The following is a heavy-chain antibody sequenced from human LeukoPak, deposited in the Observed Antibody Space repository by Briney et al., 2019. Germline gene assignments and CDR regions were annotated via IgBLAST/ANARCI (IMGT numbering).Heavy chain of an antibody. CDR1: GYTFTSYG. Sequence: ASVRVFCKASGYTFTSYGISWVRQAPGQGLEWMGWISAYNGNTNYAQKLQGRVTMTTDTSTSTAYMELRSLRSDDTAVYYCARVSGSSWYPNYYYYGMDVWGQGTTVTVSS. CDR2: ISAYNGNT. CDR3: ARVSGSSWYPNYYYYGMDV. D-gene: IGHD6-13*01. V-gene: IGHV1-18*01. J-gene: IGHJ6*02.